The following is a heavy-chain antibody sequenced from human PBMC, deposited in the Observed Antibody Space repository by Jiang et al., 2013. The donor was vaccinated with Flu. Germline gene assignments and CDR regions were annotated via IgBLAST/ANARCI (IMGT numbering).Heavy chain of an antibody. D-gene: IGHD4-11*01. J-gene: IGHJ5*02. CDR1: GYTFSSYG. Sequence: GAEVKKPGASVKVSCKASGYTFSSYGMSWVRQAPGQGLEWMGWISAHNDKTNYAQKFQGRVTMTTDTSTSTAYMELRSLGSDDTAIYYCARDPDDYSNPGANWFDPWGQGNPGHRLL. V-gene: IGHV1-18*01. CDR2: ISAHNDKT. CDR3: ARDPDDYSNPGANWFDP.